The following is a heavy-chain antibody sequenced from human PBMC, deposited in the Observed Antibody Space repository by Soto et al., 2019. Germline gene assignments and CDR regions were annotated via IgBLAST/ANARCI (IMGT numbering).Heavy chain of an antibody. CDR3: AHSPTPVIVGVGYFQH. V-gene: IGHV2-5*02. J-gene: IGHJ1*01. D-gene: IGHD1-26*01. CDR1: GFSLSTSGVG. Sequence: QITLKESGPTLVKPTQTLTLTCTFSGFSLSTSGVGVGWIRQPPGKALEWLALIYWDDDKRYSPSLKSRLTITKDTSKNQVVLTMTYMDPVDTATYYCAHSPTPVIVGVGYFQHWGQGTLVTVSS. CDR2: IYWDDDK.